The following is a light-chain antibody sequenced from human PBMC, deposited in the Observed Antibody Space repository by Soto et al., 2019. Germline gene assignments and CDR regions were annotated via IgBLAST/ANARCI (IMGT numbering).Light chain of an antibody. V-gene: IGKV1-27*01. CDR3: QKYNSAPFT. CDR1: QDINNF. Sequence: DIQMTQSPSSLSASVGDRVTIACRTSQDINNFLAWYQQKPGTVPWLLIYAASTLQSGVPSRFSGSGSGTDFTLTISGLQPEDVATYYCQKYNSAPFTFGGGTKVDIK. CDR2: AAS. J-gene: IGKJ4*01.